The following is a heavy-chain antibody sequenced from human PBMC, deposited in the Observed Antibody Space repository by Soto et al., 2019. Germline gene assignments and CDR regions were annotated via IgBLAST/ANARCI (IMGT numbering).Heavy chain of an antibody. CDR1: GFTFSSYG. J-gene: IGHJ4*02. V-gene: IGHV3-30*18. CDR3: AKDPLAYCGGDCYPSAFDY. D-gene: IGHD2-21*02. CDR2: ISYDGSNK. Sequence: GGSLRLSCAASGFTFSSYGMHWVRQAPGKGLEWVAVISYDGSNKYYADSVKGRFTISRDNSKNTLYLQMNSLRAEDTAVYYCAKDPLAYCGGDCYPSAFDYWGQGTLVTVSS.